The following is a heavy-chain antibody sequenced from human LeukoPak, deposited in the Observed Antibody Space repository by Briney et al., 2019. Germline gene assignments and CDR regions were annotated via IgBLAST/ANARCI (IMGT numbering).Heavy chain of an antibody. Sequence: PGRSLRLSCAASGFTFSSYAMHWDRQAPGKGLEWVAVISYDESNKYYADSVKGRFTISRDDSKNTLYLQMNSLRAEDTAVYYCARTGCSSTSCYKYYFDYWGQGTLVTVSS. V-gene: IGHV3-30*04. CDR3: ARTGCSSTSCYKYYFDY. CDR1: GFTFSSYA. J-gene: IGHJ4*02. CDR2: ISYDESNK. D-gene: IGHD2-2*02.